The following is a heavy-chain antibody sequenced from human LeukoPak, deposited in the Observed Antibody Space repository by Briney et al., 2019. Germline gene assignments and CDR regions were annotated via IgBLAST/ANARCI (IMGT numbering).Heavy chain of an antibody. Sequence: GGSLRLSCAASGFTFSSYAIHWVRQAPGKGLEWVAVIWHDGGEKHYEDSVKGRFTISRDNSKNTLYLQMNSLRAEDTAVYYCARGWALAGNPNWFDPWGQGTLVTVSS. V-gene: IGHV3-33*01. CDR3: ARGWALAGNPNWFDP. J-gene: IGHJ5*02. CDR2: IWHDGGEK. D-gene: IGHD6-19*01. CDR1: GFTFSSYA.